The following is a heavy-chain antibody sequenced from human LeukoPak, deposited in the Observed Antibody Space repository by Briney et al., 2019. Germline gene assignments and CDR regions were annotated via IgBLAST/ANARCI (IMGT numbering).Heavy chain of an antibody. Sequence: SVTVSCKASGGTFSSYAISWVRQAPGQGLEWMGGIIPIFGTANYAQKFQGRVTITTDESTSTAYMELSSLRSEDTAVYYCARDRIGYCSSTSCYGGDYWGQGTLVTVSS. J-gene: IGHJ4*02. V-gene: IGHV1-69*05. CDR3: ARDRIGYCSSTSCYGGDY. D-gene: IGHD2-2*01. CDR1: GGTFSSYA. CDR2: IIPIFGTA.